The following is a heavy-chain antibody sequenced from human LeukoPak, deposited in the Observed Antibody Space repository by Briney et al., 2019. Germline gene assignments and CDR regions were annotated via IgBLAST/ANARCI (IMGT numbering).Heavy chain of an antibody. J-gene: IGHJ4*02. CDR3: ARARYYCTNGVCYTSSPYYFDY. V-gene: IGHV1-69*13. CDR2: IIPIFGTA. CDR1: GGTFSSYA. Sequence: SVKVSCKASGGTFSSYAISWVRQAPGQGLEWMGGIIPIFGTANYAQKFQGRVTITADESTSTAYMELSSLRSEDAAVYYCARARYYCTNGVCYTSSPYYFDYWGQGTLVTVSS. D-gene: IGHD2-8*01.